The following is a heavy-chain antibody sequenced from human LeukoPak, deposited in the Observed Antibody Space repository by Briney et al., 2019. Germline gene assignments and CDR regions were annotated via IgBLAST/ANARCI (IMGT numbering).Heavy chain of an antibody. Sequence: PGGSLRLSCAASGFTFSSYWMSWVRQPPGKGLEWIGEINHSGSTNYNPTLKSRVTISVDTSKNQFSLKLSSVTAADTAVYYCARRRYYYDSSGSPAQYYFDYWGQGTLVTVSS. D-gene: IGHD3-22*01. CDR1: GFTFSSYW. V-gene: IGHV4-34*01. CDR3: ARRRYYYDSSGSPAQYYFDY. J-gene: IGHJ4*02. CDR2: INHSGST.